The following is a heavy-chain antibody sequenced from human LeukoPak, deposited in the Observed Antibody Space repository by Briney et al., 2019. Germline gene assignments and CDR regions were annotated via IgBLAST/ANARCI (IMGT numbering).Heavy chain of an antibody. V-gene: IGHV4-59*01. CDR2: TYYSGST. CDR3: AGDLTPGDV. Sequence: SETLSLTCTVSGGSISSYYWSWIRQPPGKGLEWIGYTYYSGSTNYNPSLKSRVTISVDTSKNQFSLKLSSVTAADTAVYYCAGDLTPGDVWGQGTTVTVSS. J-gene: IGHJ6*02. CDR1: GGSISSYY.